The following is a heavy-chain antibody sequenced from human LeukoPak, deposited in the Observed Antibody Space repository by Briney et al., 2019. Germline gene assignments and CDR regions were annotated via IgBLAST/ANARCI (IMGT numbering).Heavy chain of an antibody. CDR2: MFYGGTT. CDR1: GDSLSRSS. CDR3: ARMQAWVGGTTGPRGFDY. V-gene: IGHV4-59*01. J-gene: IGHJ4*02. D-gene: IGHD1-26*01. Sequence: SETLSLTCTVSGDSLSRSSWSWIRQSPGGGLEWIGYMFYGGTTNHNPSLKGRVTMSMVTSKDQFSLSLSSVTAADTAVYYCARMQAWVGGTTGPRGFDYWGQGTLVTVSS.